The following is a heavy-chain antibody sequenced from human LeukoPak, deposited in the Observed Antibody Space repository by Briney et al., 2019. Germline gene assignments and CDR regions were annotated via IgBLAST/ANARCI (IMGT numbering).Heavy chain of an antibody. D-gene: IGHD6-19*01. CDR2: IKSKTDGGTT. CDR3: TTGYSSGWYSAEYFQH. Sequence: PGGSLRLSCTASGFTFGDYAMSWVRQAPGKGLEWVGRIKSKTDGGTTDYAAPVKGRFTISRDDSKNTLYLQMNSLKTEDTAVYYCTTGYSSGWYSAEYFQHWGQGTLVTVSS. J-gene: IGHJ1*01. CDR1: GFTFGDYA. V-gene: IGHV3-15*01.